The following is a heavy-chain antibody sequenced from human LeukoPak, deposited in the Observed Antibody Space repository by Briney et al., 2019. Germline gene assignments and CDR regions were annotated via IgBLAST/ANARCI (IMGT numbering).Heavy chain of an antibody. D-gene: IGHD4-17*01. V-gene: IGHV3-23*01. CDR1: GFTFSSPA. J-gene: IGHJ5*02. Sequence: GGSLRLSCAASGFTFSSPAMSWVRQAPGKGLEWVSGISDSGGSTYYADSVKGRFTISRDNSKNTLYLQMNSLRAEDTAVYYCARDGSAGDYEWFDPWGQGTLVTVSS. CDR3: ARDGSAGDYEWFDP. CDR2: ISDSGGST.